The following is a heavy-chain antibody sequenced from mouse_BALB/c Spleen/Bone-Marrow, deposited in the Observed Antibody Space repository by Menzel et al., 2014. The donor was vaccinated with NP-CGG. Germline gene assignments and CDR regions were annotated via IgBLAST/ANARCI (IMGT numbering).Heavy chain of an antibody. CDR3: ARLGNDDAMDY. D-gene: IGHD2-12*01. CDR2: INSNGGST. Sequence: EVNLVESGGGLVKLGGSLKLSCAASGFTFSSYYMSWVRQTPEKRLELVAAINSNGGSTYYPDTVKGRLTISRDNAKNTLYLQMSSLKSEDTALYYCARLGNDDAMDYWGQGTSVTVSS. J-gene: IGHJ4*01. V-gene: IGHV5-6-2*01. CDR1: GFTFSSYY.